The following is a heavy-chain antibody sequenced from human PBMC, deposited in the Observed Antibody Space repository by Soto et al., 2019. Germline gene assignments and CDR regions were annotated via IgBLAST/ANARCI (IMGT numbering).Heavy chain of an antibody. CDR3: ARDQAPNYYGSGSFVYYYYYGMDV. V-gene: IGHV1-2*02. CDR1: GYTFTGYY. Sequence: QVQLVQSGAEVKKPGASVKVSCKASGYTFTGYYMHWVRQAPGQGLEWMGWINPNSGGTNYAQKFQGRVTMTRDTSISTAYMELSRLRSDDTAVYYCARDQAPNYYGSGSFVYYYYYGMDVWGQGTTVTVFS. D-gene: IGHD3-10*01. CDR2: INPNSGGT. J-gene: IGHJ6*02.